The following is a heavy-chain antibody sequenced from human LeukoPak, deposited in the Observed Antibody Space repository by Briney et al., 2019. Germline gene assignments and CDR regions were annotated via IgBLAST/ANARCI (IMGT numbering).Heavy chain of an antibody. CDR3: ARDPSDYYGSGRRRTDNWFDP. CDR1: GFTFSSYG. J-gene: IGHJ5*02. Sequence: PGRSLRLSCAASGFTFSSYGMHWVRQAPGKGLEWVAVIWYDGSNKYYADSVKGRFTISRDNPKNTLYLQMNSLRAEDTAVYYCARDPSDYYGSGRRRTDNWFDPWGQGTLVTVSS. D-gene: IGHD3-10*01. CDR2: IWYDGSNK. V-gene: IGHV3-33*08.